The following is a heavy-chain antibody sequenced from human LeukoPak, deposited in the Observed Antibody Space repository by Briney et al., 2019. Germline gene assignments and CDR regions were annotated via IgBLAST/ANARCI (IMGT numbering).Heavy chain of an antibody. CDR2: ISTSGST. CDR3: ARVRYSDRSVLTRKRSYYFDY. CDR1: GGSISSYY. D-gene: IGHD3-22*01. Sequence: SETLSLTCTVSGGSISSYYWSWIRQPAGKGLEAIGHISTSGSTNYNPSLKSRVTMSVDTSQNQFSLNLRSVTAADTAVYYCARVRYSDRSVLTRKRSYYFDYWGQGTLVTVSS. V-gene: IGHV4-4*07. J-gene: IGHJ4*02.